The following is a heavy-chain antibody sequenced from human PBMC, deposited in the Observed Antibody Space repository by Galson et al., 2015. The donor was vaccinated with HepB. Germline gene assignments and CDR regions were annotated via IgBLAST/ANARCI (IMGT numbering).Heavy chain of an antibody. CDR1: GYSFTSYW. Sequence: QSGAEVKKPGESLKISCKGSGYSFTSYWIGWVRQMPGKGLEWMGIIYPGDSDTRYSPSFQGQVTISADKSISTAYLLWSSLKASDTAMYYCARRGYCSSTSCSAGDYWGQGTLVTVSS. CDR2: IYPGDSDT. D-gene: IGHD2-2*01. J-gene: IGHJ4*02. V-gene: IGHV5-51*01. CDR3: ARRGYCSSTSCSAGDY.